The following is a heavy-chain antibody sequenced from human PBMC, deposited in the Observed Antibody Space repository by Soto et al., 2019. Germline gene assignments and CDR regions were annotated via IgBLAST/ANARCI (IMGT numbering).Heavy chain of an antibody. CDR3: AREGASGFSMDV. CDR1: GGSIRSYY. D-gene: IGHD1-26*01. V-gene: IGHV4-4*07. CDR2: VYTTGST. Sequence: SETLSLTCNVSGGSIRSYYWSWVRQPAGKALEWIGRVYTTGSTNYNPSLRSRVSISVDTSKNQFSLTVTSVTAADTAVYYCAREGASGFSMDVWGQGTTVTVSS. J-gene: IGHJ6*02.